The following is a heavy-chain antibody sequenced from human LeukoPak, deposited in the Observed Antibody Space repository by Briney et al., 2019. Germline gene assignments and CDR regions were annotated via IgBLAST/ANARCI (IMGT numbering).Heavy chain of an antibody. D-gene: IGHD6-13*01. J-gene: IGHJ4*02. CDR2: IDGSGVST. V-gene: IGHV3-23*01. CDR1: GFTFSSYA. CDR3: AKDRLSRSWYFGLDY. Sequence: PGGSLRLSCAASGFTFSSYAMSWVRQAPGKGLEWVSTIDGSGVSTYYADSVKGRFTISRDNSKNTLYLQMNSLRAEDTAVYYCAKDRLSRSWYFGLDYWGQGTLVTVSS.